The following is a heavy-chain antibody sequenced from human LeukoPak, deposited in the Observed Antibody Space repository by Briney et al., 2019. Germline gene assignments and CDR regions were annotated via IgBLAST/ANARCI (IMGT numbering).Heavy chain of an antibody. CDR1: GFTFSSYS. D-gene: IGHD2-15*01. V-gene: IGHV3-48*01. Sequence: GGSLRLSCAASGFTFSSYSMNWVRQAPGKGLEWVSYIRSSSSTIYYADSVKGRFTISRDNAKNSLYLQMNSLRAEDTAVYYCALGYCSGGSCYYYYYGMDVWGQGTTVTVSS. J-gene: IGHJ6*02. CDR2: IRSSSSTI. CDR3: ALGYCSGGSCYYYYYGMDV.